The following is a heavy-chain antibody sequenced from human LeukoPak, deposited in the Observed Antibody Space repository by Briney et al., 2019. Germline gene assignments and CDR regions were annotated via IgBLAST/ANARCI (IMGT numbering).Heavy chain of an antibody. CDR1: GGSISSGSYD. J-gene: IGHJ5*02. D-gene: IGHD5-12*01. V-gene: IGHV4-61*02. CDR3: ARERGYSGYDFAGDWFDP. CDR2: IYSSWST. Sequence: SQTLSLTCTVSGGSISSGSYDWSWLGQPAGTGLEWIGRIYSSWSTNYNPSLKSRVTISVDTSKNQSSLKMSSVAAADTGVYFWARERGYSGYDFAGDWFDPWGQGTRVTVSS.